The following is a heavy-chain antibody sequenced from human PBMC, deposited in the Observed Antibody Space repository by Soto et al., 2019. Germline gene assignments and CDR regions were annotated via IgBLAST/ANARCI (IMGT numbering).Heavy chain of an antibody. CDR2: ISYDGSNK. V-gene: IGHV3-30*18. Sequence: QVQLVESGGGVVQPGRSLRLSCAASGFTFSSYGMHWVRQAPGKGLEWVAVISYDGSNKYYADSVKGRFTISRDNSKNTLDLQMNSLRAEETAVYYCANAGPRVLEWLPRLDYYYYMDVWGKGTTVTVSS. D-gene: IGHD3-3*01. CDR3: ANAGPRVLEWLPRLDYYYYMDV. J-gene: IGHJ6*03. CDR1: GFTFSSYG.